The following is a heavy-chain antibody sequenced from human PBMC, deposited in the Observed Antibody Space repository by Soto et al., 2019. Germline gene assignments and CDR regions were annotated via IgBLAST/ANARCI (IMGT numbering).Heavy chain of an antibody. CDR3: ARAKTHDYGDYVLFY. D-gene: IGHD4-17*01. V-gene: IGHV3-33*01. J-gene: IGHJ4*02. CDR2: IWYDGSNK. CDR1: GFTFSSYG. Sequence: SLRLSCAASGFTFSSYGMHCVRQAPGKGLEWVAVIWYDGSNKYYADSVKGRFTISRDNSKNTLYLQMNSLRAEDTAVYYCARAKTHDYGDYVLFYWGQGTLVTVSS.